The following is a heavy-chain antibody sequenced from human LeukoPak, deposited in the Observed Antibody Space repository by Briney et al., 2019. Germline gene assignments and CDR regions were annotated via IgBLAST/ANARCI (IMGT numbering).Heavy chain of an antibody. J-gene: IGHJ4*02. V-gene: IGHV1-69*13. D-gene: IGHD6-19*01. Sequence: GASVTVSCTASGGTFSSYAISWVRQAPGQGLEWMGGIIPIFGTANYAQKFQGRVTITADESTSTAYMELSSLRSEDTAVYYCARDHSSGLYYFDYWGQGTLVTVSS. CDR3: ARDHSSGLYYFDY. CDR1: GGTFSSYA. CDR2: IIPIFGTA.